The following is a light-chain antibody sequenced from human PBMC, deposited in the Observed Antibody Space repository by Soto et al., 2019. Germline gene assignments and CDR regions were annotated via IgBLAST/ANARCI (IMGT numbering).Light chain of an antibody. CDR3: QQRRNWPLT. CDR1: QSISSY. V-gene: IGKV3-11*01. J-gene: IGKJ4*01. CDR2: DAS. Sequence: EIVLTQSPATLSLSPGERTTLSCGASQSISSYLAWYQQKPGQAPRLLIYDASNRATGIPARFSGSGSGTDFTLTISSLEPEDFAVYYCQQRRNWPLTFGGGTKVEIK.